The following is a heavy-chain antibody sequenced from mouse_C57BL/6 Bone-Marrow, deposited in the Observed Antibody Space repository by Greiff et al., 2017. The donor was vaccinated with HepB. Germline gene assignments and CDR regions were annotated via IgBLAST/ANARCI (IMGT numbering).Heavy chain of an antibody. CDR1: GFNITDYY. D-gene: IGHD6-1*01. CDR2: IDPADGDT. J-gene: IGHJ3*01. Sequence: EVQLQQSGAELVRPGASVKLSCTASGFNITDYYMHWVKQRPEQGLEWIGRIDPADGDTKYAPKFQGKATMTADTSSNTAYLQLSSLTSEDTAVYYCTPRALAPFAYWGQGTLVTVSA. CDR3: TPRALAPFAY. V-gene: IGHV14-1*01.